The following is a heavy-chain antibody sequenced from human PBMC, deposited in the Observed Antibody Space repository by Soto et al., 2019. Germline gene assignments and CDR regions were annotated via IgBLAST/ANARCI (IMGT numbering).Heavy chain of an antibody. CDR2: IIPIFGTA. Sequence: SGNVSCKASGGTFISYAISWFRQATGQGLEWMGGIIPIFGTANYAQKFQGRVTITADESTSTAYMALSSLRSEDTAVYYCARESGYSGYDQAPFDYWGQGTLVTVSS. V-gene: IGHV1-69*13. J-gene: IGHJ4*02. CDR3: ARESGYSGYDQAPFDY. D-gene: IGHD5-12*01. CDR1: GGTFISYA.